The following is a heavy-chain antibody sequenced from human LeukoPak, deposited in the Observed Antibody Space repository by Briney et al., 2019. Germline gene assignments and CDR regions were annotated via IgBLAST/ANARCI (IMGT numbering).Heavy chain of an antibody. J-gene: IGHJ5*02. CDR3: ARGYSSSWYGGTLGWFDP. CDR1: GFTFSSYA. D-gene: IGHD6-13*01. CDR2: IYYSGST. V-gene: IGHV4-38-2*01. Sequence: GSLRLSCAASGFTFSSYAMSWVRQPPGKGLEWIGSIYYSGSTYYNPSLKSRVTISVDTSKNQFSLKLSSVTAADTAVYYCARGYSSSWYGGTLGWFDPWGQGTLVTVSS.